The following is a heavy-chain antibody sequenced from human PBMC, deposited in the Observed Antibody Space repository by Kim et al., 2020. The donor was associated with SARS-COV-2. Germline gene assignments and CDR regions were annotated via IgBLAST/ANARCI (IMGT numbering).Heavy chain of an antibody. J-gene: IGHJ4*02. V-gene: IGHV3-7*03. Sequence: GGSLRLSCAASGFTFRRYWMSWVRQAPGKGLEWVANIKQDGSEKYYVDSVKGRFTIFRDNAKNSLYLQMNSLRAEDTAVYYCARILVLTGLDYWGQGTLVTVSS. CDR2: IKQDGSEK. CDR3: ARILVLTGLDY. D-gene: IGHD3-9*01. CDR1: GFTFRRYW.